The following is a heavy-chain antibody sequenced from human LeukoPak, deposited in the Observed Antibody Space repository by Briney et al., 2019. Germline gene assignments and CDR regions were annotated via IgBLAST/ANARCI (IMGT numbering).Heavy chain of an antibody. J-gene: IGHJ3*02. CDR2: ISGSGGST. Sequence: PGGSLRLSCAASGFTFSSYAMSWVRQAPGKGLEWVSAISGSGGSTYYADSVKGRFTISRDNSKNTLYLQMNSLRAEDTAVYYCARDPARGSDAFDIWGQGTMVTVSS. D-gene: IGHD5-12*01. CDR1: GFTFSSYA. CDR3: ARDPARGSDAFDI. V-gene: IGHV3-23*01.